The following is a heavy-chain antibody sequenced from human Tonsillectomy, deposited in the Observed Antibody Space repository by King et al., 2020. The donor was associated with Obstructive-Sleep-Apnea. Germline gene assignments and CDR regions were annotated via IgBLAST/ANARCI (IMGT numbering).Heavy chain of an antibody. V-gene: IGHV1-46*04. D-gene: IGHD3-16*01. J-gene: IGHJ4*02. Sequence: VQLVESGAEVKKPGASVKVSCKASGYTFTRYYIHWVRQAPGQGLEWMGIINPSGGTTKYAQKLQGRVTMTRDTSTSTGYMDLSSLRSEDTAVYYCAATLGGATGFDFWGQGTLVTVSS. CDR3: AATLGGATGFDF. CDR1: GYTFTRYY. CDR2: INPSGGTT.